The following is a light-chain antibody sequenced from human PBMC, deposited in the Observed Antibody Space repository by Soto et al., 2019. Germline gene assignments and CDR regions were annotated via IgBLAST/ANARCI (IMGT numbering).Light chain of an antibody. V-gene: IGLV3-21*02. J-gene: IGLJ1*01. CDR2: EDS. CDR1: NIESRS. CDR3: GTWDDSLFSFV. Sequence: SYELTQPPSVSVAPGQTAKITCGGNNIESRSVHWYQQKPGQAPVLVVYEDSDRPSGIPERFSGSNSGNTATLTISRVEAGDEAVYYCGTWDDSLFSFVFGPGTKLTVL.